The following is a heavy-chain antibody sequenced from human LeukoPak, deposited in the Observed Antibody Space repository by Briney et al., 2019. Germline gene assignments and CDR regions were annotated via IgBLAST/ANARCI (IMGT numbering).Heavy chain of an antibody. V-gene: IGHV3-23*01. D-gene: IGHD5-18*01. J-gene: IGHJ4*02. CDR1: GFTFSSYA. Sequence: GGSLRLSCAASGFTFSSYAMSWVRQAPGKGLEWVLAISGSGGSTYYADSVKGRFTISRDNSKNTLYLQMNSLRAEDTALYYCARDRSYGSFDYWGQGTLVTVSS. CDR3: ARDRSYGSFDY. CDR2: ISGSGGST.